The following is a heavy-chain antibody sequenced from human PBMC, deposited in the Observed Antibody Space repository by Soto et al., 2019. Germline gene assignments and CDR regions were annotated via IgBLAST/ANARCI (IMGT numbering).Heavy chain of an antibody. D-gene: IGHD2-15*01. CDR2: INGSSSTM. CDR3: ARGDRFRCSGDRCFSDGLFLS. J-gene: IGHJ4*02. CDR1: GFTFAIHS. Sequence: EVQLVESGGGLVQRGGSLRLSCAASGFTFAIHSMNWVRQAPGKGLEWISYINGSSSTMYYADSVKGRFIISRDNADSSLYLQMNSVRDGDTAVYYCARGDRFRCSGDRCFSDGLFLSWGQGTLVTVSS. V-gene: IGHV3-48*02.